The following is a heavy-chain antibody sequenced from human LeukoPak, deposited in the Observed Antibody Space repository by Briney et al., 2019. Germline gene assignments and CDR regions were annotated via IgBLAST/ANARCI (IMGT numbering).Heavy chain of an antibody. J-gene: IGHJ4*02. V-gene: IGHV3-48*01. Sequence: GGSLRLSCAASGFTFTDNGMNWVRQAPGKGLEWISYINIGSTTKYYADSVKGRFTIARDNAKNSLYLQMNSLRAEDTAVYYCARRGDYMAFENWGQGTLVTVPS. CDR3: ARRGDYMAFEN. D-gene: IGHD3-16*01. CDR2: INIGSTTK. CDR1: GFTFTDNG.